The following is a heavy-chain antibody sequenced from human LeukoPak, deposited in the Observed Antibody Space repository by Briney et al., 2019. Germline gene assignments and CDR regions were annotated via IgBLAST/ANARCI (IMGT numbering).Heavy chain of an antibody. CDR3: ARDPVGGRTRDY. V-gene: IGHV4-38-2*02. Sequence: SETLSLTCTVSGYSITSGYYWGWIRQSPGKGLGWIGSISHSGSTNYNPSLKSRVTISVDTSKNQFSLKLSSVTAADTAVYYCARDPVGGRTRDYWGQGTLVTVSS. CDR1: GYSITSGYY. CDR2: ISHSGST. J-gene: IGHJ4*02. D-gene: IGHD2-2*01.